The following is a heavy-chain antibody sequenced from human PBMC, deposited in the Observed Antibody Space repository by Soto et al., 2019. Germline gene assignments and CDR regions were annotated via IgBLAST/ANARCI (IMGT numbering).Heavy chain of an antibody. J-gene: IGHJ3*02. V-gene: IGHV4-61*01. Sequence: SETLSLTCTVSGGSVSSGSYYWSWIRQPPGKGLEWIGYIYYSGSTNYNPSLKSRVTISVDTSKNQFSLKLSSVTAADTAVYYCARADRGTAMVTGAFDIWGQGTMVTVSS. CDR2: IYYSGST. D-gene: IGHD5-18*01. CDR1: GGSVSSGSYY. CDR3: ARADRGTAMVTGAFDI.